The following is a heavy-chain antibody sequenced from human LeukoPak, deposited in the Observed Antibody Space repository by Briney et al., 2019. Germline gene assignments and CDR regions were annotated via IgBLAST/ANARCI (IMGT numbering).Heavy chain of an antibody. Sequence: ASVKVSCKASGGTFSSYTISWVRQAPGQGLEWMGRIIPILGIANYAQKFQGRVTITADKSTSTAHMELSSLRSEDTAVYYCAREYCSSTSCSYYFDYWGQGTLVTVSS. CDR3: AREYCSSTSCSYYFDY. J-gene: IGHJ4*02. CDR2: IIPILGIA. V-gene: IGHV1-69*02. D-gene: IGHD2-2*01. CDR1: GGTFSSYT.